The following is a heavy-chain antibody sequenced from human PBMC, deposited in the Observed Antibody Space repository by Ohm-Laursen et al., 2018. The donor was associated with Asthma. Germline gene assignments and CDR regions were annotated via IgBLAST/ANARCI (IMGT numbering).Heavy chain of an antibody. V-gene: IGHV3-30-3*01. J-gene: IGHJ6*02. CDR2: ISYDGSNK. Sequence: SLRLSCAASGFTFSSCAMHWVRQAPGRGLEWVAVISYDGSNKYYADSVKGRFTISRDNSKNTLYLQMNSLRAEDTAVYYCAREGAATNVAFYYGMDVWGQGTTVTVSS. CDR3: AREGAATNVAFYYGMDV. CDR1: GFTFSSCA. D-gene: IGHD5-24*01.